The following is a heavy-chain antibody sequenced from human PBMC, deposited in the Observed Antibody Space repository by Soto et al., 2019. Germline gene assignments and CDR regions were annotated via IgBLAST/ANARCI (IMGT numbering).Heavy chain of an antibody. Sequence: GWSLRLSCASSGFTFISYEMNWVRQAPGKGLEWVSYISSSGSTIYYADSVKGRFTISRDNAKNSLYLQMNSLRAEDTAVYYCARDNLEWLPTPLYYGMDVWGQGTTVTVSS. CDR3: ARDNLEWLPTPLYYGMDV. CDR1: GFTFISYE. D-gene: IGHD3-3*01. V-gene: IGHV3-48*03. J-gene: IGHJ6*02. CDR2: ISSSGSTI.